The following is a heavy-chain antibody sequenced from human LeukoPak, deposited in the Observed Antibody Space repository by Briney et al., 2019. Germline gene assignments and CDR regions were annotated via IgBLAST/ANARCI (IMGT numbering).Heavy chain of an antibody. V-gene: IGHV3-23*01. CDR1: GFTFSSYA. CDR3: AKYYGAGTEFDY. CDR2: ISGSGGST. J-gene: IGHJ4*02. Sequence: GGSLRLSCAASGFTFSSYAMSWVRQAPGKGLEWVSAISGSGGSTYYADSVKGRFTISRDNSKNTLYLQMDSLSAEDTAVYYCAKYYGAGTEFDYWGQGTLVTVSS. D-gene: IGHD3-10*01.